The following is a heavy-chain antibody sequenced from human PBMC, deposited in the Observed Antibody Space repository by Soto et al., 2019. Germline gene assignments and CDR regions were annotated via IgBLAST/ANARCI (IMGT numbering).Heavy chain of an antibody. D-gene: IGHD3-16*01. CDR3: ARDRGGYFDC. CDR2: TYYRSKWIN. CDR1: GDSVSSNSAG. J-gene: IGHJ4*02. V-gene: IGHV6-1*01. Sequence: QTLALTCAIAGDSVSSNSAGWNWIRQSPSRGLEWLGRTYYRSKWINDYAVSVRSRMTINPDTSKNLFSLQLSSVTPEDSAVYYCARDRGGYFDCCGQGTLVTVSS.